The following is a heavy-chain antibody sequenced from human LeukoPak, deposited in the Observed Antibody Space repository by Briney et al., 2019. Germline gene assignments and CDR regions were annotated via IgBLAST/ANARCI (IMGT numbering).Heavy chain of an antibody. CDR1: GFIVSDTF. CDR3: ARGRGSSRDFDY. D-gene: IGHD2-2*01. V-gene: IGHV3-21*01. Sequence: GGSLRLSCAAAGFIVSDTFMSWVRQAPGKGLEWVSSISTSSSYISYTDSVKGRFTISRDNAKNSLYLQMNSLRAEDTAMYYCARGRGSSRDFDYWGQGTLVTVSS. CDR2: ISTSSSYI. J-gene: IGHJ4*02.